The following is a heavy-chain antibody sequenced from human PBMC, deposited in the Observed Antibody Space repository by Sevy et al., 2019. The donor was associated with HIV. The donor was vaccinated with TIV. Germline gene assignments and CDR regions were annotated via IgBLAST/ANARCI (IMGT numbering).Heavy chain of an antibody. V-gene: IGHV3-23*01. Sequence: GGSLRLSCAASGFTFSKYSMSWVRQPPGKGLEWVSTLSFGCGEIKYAVSVKGRFTISRDNSKSSVYLQMNNLSPEDTAVYYCAREGCTKPHDYWGQGTLVTVSS. CDR2: LSFGCGEI. CDR3: AREGCTKPHDY. CDR1: GFTFSKYS. J-gene: IGHJ4*02. D-gene: IGHD2-8*01.